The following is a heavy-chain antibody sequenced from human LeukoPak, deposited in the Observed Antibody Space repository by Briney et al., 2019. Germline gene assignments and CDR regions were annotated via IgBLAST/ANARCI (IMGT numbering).Heavy chain of an antibody. D-gene: IGHD3-22*01. V-gene: IGHV3-66*01. CDR3: ARGGGVVALQR. CDR1: GFTVISNY. J-gene: IGHJ1*01. Sequence: GGSLRLSCAASGFTVISNYMSWVRQAPGKGLEWGSVIYSGGSTYYADSVKGRFTISRDNSKNTLYLQMNSLRAEDTAVYYCARGGGVVALQRWGQGTPVTVSS. CDR2: IYSGGST.